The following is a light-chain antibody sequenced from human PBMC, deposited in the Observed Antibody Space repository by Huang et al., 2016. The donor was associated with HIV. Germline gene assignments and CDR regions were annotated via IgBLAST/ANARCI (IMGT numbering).Light chain of an antibody. V-gene: IGKV1-39*01. CDR3: QQSYSAPALT. CDR2: TAA. CDR1: QRISRY. J-gene: IGKJ4*01. Sequence: DIEMTQSPSSLSASVVDRVTITCWASQRISRYLHWYQQKPGKAPQLLIQTAASLQSGVPSMFSGSGSGTDFTLTISSLQPDDFATYYCQQSYSAPALTFGGGTKVDIK.